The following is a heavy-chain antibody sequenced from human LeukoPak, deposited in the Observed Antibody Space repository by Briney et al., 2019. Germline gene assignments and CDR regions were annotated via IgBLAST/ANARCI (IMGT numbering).Heavy chain of an antibody. CDR3: ARTSHYVDIAATIPYGIYYFDY. CDR2: IYYTGST. Sequence: SETLSLTCTVSAVSISSTNYYWGLIRQPPGKGLEWIGSIYYTGSTYYNPSLKSRVTISVDMSKNQSSLRLSSVTAADTAVYYCARTSHYVDIAATIPYGIYYFDYWGQGTLVTVSS. D-gene: IGHD5-12*01. CDR1: AVSISSTNYY. J-gene: IGHJ4*02. V-gene: IGHV4-39*07.